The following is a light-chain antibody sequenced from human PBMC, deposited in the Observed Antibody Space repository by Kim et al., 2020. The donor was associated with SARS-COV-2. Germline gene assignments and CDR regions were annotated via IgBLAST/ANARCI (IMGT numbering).Light chain of an antibody. CDR2: EVS. J-gene: IGLJ2*01. Sequence: QSVLTQPASVSGSPGQSITISCTGTSSDVGSYNLVSWYQQHPGKAPKLMIYEVSKRPSGVSNRFSGSKSGNTASLTISGLQAEDEADYYCCSYVGSSTSYVVFGGGTQLTVL. CDR3: CSYVGSSTSYVV. V-gene: IGLV2-23*02. CDR1: SSDVGSYNL.